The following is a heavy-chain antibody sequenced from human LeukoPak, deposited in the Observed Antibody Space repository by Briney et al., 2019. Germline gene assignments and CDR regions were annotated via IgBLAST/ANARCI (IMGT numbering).Heavy chain of an antibody. Sequence: ASVKVSCKASGYTFTNYYMHWVRQAPGQGLERMGIINPSGGRRDYAQKFQGRVIMTTDTSTSTVYMDLSSLRSEDTAVYYCARDSEGVAARPRNFDYWGQGTLVTVSS. J-gene: IGHJ4*02. D-gene: IGHD6-6*01. CDR3: ARDSEGVAARPRNFDY. CDR2: INPSGGRR. CDR1: GYTFTNYY. V-gene: IGHV1-46*01.